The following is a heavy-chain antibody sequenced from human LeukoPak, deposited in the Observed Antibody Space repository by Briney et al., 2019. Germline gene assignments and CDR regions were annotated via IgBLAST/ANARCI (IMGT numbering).Heavy chain of an antibody. D-gene: IGHD3-3*01. V-gene: IGHV5-51*01. CDR1: GYSFTSYW. CDR3: ARRNDFWSGYYTHTYYYYMDV. Sequence: GESLKISCKGPGYSFTSYWIGWVRQMPGKGLEWMGIIYPGDSDTRYSPSFQGQVTISADKSISTAYLQWSSLKASDTAMYYCARRNDFWSGYYTHTYYYYMDVWGKGTTVTVSS. J-gene: IGHJ6*03. CDR2: IYPGDSDT.